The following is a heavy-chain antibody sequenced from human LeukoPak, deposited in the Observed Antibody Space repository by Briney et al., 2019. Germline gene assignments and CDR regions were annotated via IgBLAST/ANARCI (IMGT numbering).Heavy chain of an antibody. CDR3: TRMTTGHDY. V-gene: IGHV4-34*01. Sequence: SETLSLTCAVSGVSFDDYYWSWVRQTPGKGLEWSGEINHRGDTNDSPSLKSRVTLSIDTSRKQFSLNLRSVTVADAGIYYCTRMTTGHDYWGQGTLVPVSS. J-gene: IGHJ4*02. CDR2: INHRGDT. CDR1: GVSFDDYY. D-gene: IGHD4-17*01.